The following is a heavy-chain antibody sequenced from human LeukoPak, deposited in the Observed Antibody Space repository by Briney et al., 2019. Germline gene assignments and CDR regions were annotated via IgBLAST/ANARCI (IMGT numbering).Heavy chain of an antibody. D-gene: IGHD2-15*01. V-gene: IGHV3-23*01. Sequence: GGSLRLSCAASGFTFSSYAMSWVRQAPGKGLEWVSAISGSGGSTYYADSVKGQFTISRDNSKNTLYLQMNSLRAEDTAVYYCAKTQNPLTGSCYSYWGQGTLVTVSS. CDR1: GFTFSSYA. CDR3: AKTQNPLTGSCYSY. J-gene: IGHJ4*02. CDR2: ISGSGGST.